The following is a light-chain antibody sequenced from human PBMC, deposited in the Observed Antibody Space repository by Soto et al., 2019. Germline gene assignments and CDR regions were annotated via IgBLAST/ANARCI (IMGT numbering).Light chain of an antibody. V-gene: IGLV2-14*01. CDR1: SSDVGGYNY. CDR3: ISYTTSSTWV. CDR2: DVS. J-gene: IGLJ3*02. Sequence: QSALTQPASLSGSPGQSITISCTGTSSDVGGYNYVSWYQQHPGKAPKLMISDVSNRPSGVSHRFPGSKAGYIASLTISGLQADDEADYYCISYTTSSTWVFGGGIKLTVL.